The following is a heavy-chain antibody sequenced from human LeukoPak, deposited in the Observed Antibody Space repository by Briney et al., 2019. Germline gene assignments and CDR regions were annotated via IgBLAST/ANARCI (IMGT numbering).Heavy chain of an antibody. Sequence: KVSCKASGYTFTGYYMHWVRQAPGQGLEWMGWINPNSGGTNYAQKFQGRVTMTRDTSISTAYMELSRLRSDDTAVYYCASLFHGSGSTDYYYYGMDVWGQGTTVTVSS. CDR2: INPNSGGT. V-gene: IGHV1-2*02. J-gene: IGHJ6*02. CDR3: ASLFHGSGSTDYYYYGMDV. CDR1: GYTFTGYY. D-gene: IGHD3-10*01.